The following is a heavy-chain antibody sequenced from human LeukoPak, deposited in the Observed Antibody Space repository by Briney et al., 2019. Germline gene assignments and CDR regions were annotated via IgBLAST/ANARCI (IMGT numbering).Heavy chain of an antibody. V-gene: IGHV4-4*02. CDR2: IYYDGTT. J-gene: IGHJ3*01. CDR1: GASISSSNW. Sequence: SETLSLTCAVSGASISSSNWWTWVRQPPGKGLKWIGEIYYDGTTYYNPSLKSRVTISIDKSTNQFSLRLTSVTAADTAMYHCANRQYSSGWCWGPGTMVTVSS. CDR3: ANRQYSSGWC. D-gene: IGHD6-19*01.